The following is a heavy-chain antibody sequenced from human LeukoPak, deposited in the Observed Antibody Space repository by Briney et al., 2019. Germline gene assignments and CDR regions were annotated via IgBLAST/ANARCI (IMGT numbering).Heavy chain of an antibody. Sequence: GGSLRLSCAASGFTFSSYSMNWVRQAPGKGLEWVSSISSSSSYIYYADSVKGRSTISRDNAKNSLYLQMNSLRAEDMAVYYCARVGVRTLDYWGQGTLVTVSS. CDR2: ISSSSSYI. CDR1: GFTFSSYS. V-gene: IGHV3-21*01. D-gene: IGHD2-8*01. J-gene: IGHJ4*02. CDR3: ARVGVRTLDY.